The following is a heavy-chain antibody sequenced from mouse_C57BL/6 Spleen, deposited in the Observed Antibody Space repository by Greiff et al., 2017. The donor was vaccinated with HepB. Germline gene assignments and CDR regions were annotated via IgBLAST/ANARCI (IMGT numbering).Heavy chain of an antibody. J-gene: IGHJ3*01. D-gene: IGHD2-5*01. CDR3: ARGDYSNYGFAY. CDR1: GYSITSGYY. Sequence: EESGPGLVKPSQSLSLTCSVTGYSITSGYYWNWIRQFPGNKLEWMGYISYDGSNNYNPSLKNRISITRDNTKNQLFLKLNSVTTEDTATYYCARGDYSNYGFAYWGQGTLVTVSA. V-gene: IGHV3-6*01. CDR2: ISYDGSN.